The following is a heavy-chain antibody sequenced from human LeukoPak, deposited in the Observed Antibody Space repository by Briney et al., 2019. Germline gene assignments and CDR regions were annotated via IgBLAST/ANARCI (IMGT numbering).Heavy chain of an antibody. CDR3: AKDFNSYGLLYPTWDY. CDR2: ISGSGGST. D-gene: IGHD5-18*01. CDR1: GFTFSSYA. V-gene: IGHV3-23*01. J-gene: IGHJ4*02. Sequence: GGSLRLSCAASGFTFSSYAMSWVRQAPGKGLEWVSAISGSGGSTYYADSVKGRFTISRDNSKNTLYLQMNSLRAEDTAVYYCAKDFNSYGLLYPTWDYWGQGTLVTVSS.